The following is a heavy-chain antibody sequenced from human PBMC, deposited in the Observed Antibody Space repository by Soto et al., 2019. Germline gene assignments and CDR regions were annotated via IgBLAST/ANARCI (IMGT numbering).Heavy chain of an antibody. CDR2: IIPILNLV. CDR3: ATAPARTPGGRLDV. V-gene: IGHV1-69*01. CDR1: GDSFNDYA. Sequence: VQLEQSETEGRKPGSSVKLSCKTSGDSFNDYAISWVRQAPGQGLEWMGGIIPILNLVRYAEKFQGRVTISATDSTGTAYLEVTRLRSEVSATSYCATAPARTPGGRLDVWGIGTTVSVSS. J-gene: IGHJ6*04. D-gene: IGHD3-16*01.